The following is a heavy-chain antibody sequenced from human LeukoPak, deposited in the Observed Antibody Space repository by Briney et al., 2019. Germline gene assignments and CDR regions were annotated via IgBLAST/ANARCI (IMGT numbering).Heavy chain of an antibody. CDR1: GGSISSSSYY. Sequence: SETLSLTCTVSGGSISSSSYYWGWIRQPPGKGLEWIGSIYYSGSTYYNPSLKSRVTISVDTSKNQFSLKLSSVTAADTAMYYCARDAPSSGYDYWGQGTLVTVSS. V-gene: IGHV4-39*07. J-gene: IGHJ4*02. CDR3: ARDAPSSGYDY. CDR2: IYYSGST. D-gene: IGHD3-22*01.